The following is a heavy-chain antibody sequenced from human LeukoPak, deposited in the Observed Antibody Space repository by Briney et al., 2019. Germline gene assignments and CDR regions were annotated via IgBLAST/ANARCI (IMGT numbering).Heavy chain of an antibody. CDR1: GGSMNSYY. CDR3: ARHSSTSRGWFDP. D-gene: IGHD2-2*01. V-gene: IGHV4-59*08. J-gene: IGHJ5*02. CDR2: IYYSGST. Sequence: PSETLSLTCTVSGGSMNSYYWSWIRQPPGKGLDWIGYIYYSGSTNYNPSLKSRVTISVDTSKNQFSLKLSSVTAADTAVYYCARHSSTSRGWFDPWGQGTLVTVSS.